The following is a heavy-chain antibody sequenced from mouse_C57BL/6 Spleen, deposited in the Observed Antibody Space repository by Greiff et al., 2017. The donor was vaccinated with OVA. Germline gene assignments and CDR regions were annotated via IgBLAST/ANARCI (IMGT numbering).Heavy chain of an antibody. V-gene: IGHV1-69*01. CDR3: ARSYYGKMDY. D-gene: IGHD2-1*01. J-gene: IGHJ4*01. Sequence: VQLQQPGAELVMPGASVKLSCKASGYTFTSYWMHWVKQRPGQGLEWIGEIDPSDSYTNYNQKFKGKSTLTVDKSSSTAYMQLSSLTSEDSAVYYCARSYYGKMDYWGQGTSVTVSS. CDR1: GYTFTSYW. CDR2: IDPSDSYT.